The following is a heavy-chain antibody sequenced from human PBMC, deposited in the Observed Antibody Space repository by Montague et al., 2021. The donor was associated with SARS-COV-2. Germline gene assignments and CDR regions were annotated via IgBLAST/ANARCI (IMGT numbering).Heavy chain of an antibody. V-gene: IGHV3-30*04. D-gene: IGHD1-26*01. CDR3: ARDSGSSFDP. CDR1: GSTFSSYA. Sequence: SLRLSCAASGSTFSSYAMHWVRQAPGKGLELVALISYDGSNKYYADSVKGRFTISRDNSKSTLYLQMNSLRAEDTAVYYCARDSGSSFDPWGQGTLVTVSS. J-gene: IGHJ5*02. CDR2: ISYDGSNK.